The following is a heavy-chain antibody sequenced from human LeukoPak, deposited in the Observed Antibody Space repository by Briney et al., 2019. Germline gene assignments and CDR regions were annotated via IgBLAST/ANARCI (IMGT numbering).Heavy chain of an antibody. CDR1: GFTFSDYY. V-gene: IGHV3-11*04. CDR3: ARDQPMDVVVPAAIPDY. Sequence: GGSLRLSCAASGFTFSDYYMSWIRQAPGKGLEWVSYISSSGSTIYYADSVKGRFTISRDNAKNPLYLQMNSLRAEDTAVYYCARDQPMDVVVPAAIPDYWGQGTLVTVSS. J-gene: IGHJ4*02. D-gene: IGHD2-2*02. CDR2: ISSSGSTI.